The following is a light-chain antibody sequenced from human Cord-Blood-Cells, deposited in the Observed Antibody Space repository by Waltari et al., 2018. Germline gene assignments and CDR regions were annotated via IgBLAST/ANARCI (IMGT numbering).Light chain of an antibody. CDR1: SSDVGGYNY. CDR2: DVS. J-gene: IGLJ2*01. CDR3: SSYTSSSTVV. V-gene: IGLV2-14*01. Sequence: QSALTQPASVSGSPGQSITISCTGTSSDVGGYNYVSWYQQHPGKAPNLMIYDVSNRPSGVSNLFSGSKSGNTASLTISGLQAEDEADYYCSSYTSSSTVVFGGGTKLTVL.